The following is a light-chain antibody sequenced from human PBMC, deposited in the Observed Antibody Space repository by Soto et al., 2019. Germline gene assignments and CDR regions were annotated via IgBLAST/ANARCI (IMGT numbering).Light chain of an antibody. J-gene: IGLJ1*01. CDR2: EGS. Sequence: QSVLTQPPSASGSPGQSVSISCTGTSSDVGSYNLVSWYQQHPGKVPQLMIYEGSKRPSGVSNRFSGSKSGNTASLTISGLQAEDEADYYCCSYARGSTYVSGTGTKVTVL. CDR1: SSDVGSYNL. CDR3: CSYARGSTYV. V-gene: IGLV2-23*01.